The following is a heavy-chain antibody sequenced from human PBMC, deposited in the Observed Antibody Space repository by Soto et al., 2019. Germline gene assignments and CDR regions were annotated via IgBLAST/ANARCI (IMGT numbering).Heavy chain of an antibody. V-gene: IGHV3-23*01. D-gene: IGHD3-10*01. CDR2: VLQSGDGT. J-gene: IGHJ4*02. CDR1: GFTFNNYA. Sequence: GGSLRLSCAASGFTFNNYAMTWVRQAPGKGPEWVSTVLQSGDGTFYADSVRGRFIISRDNSKDTLYLQMNSLRAEDTAVYQSVRDYYHFSGSHYDIPLDSWGQGTLVTVS. CDR3: VRDYYHFSGSHYDIPLDS.